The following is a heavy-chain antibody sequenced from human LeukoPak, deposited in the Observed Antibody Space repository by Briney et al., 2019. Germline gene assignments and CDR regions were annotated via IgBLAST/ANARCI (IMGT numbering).Heavy chain of an antibody. CDR2: INPDSGGT. Sequence: ASVKVSCKASGYIFTDYYIHWVRQAPGQGLEWMGWINPDSGGTNYAQKFQGRVTMTRYTSITTVYMELSRLTYDDTAVFYCTREARAGNWFELWGEGTLVTVSS. CDR3: TREARAGNWFEL. J-gene: IGHJ5*02. V-gene: IGHV1-2*02. CDR1: GYIFTDYY. D-gene: IGHD5-12*01.